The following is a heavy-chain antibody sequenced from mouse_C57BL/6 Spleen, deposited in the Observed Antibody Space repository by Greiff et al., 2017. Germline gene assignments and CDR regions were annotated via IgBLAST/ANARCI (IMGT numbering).Heavy chain of an antibody. Sequence: VQLQQSGAELARPGASVKLSCKASGYTFTSYGISWVKQRTGQGLEWIGEIYPRSGNTYYNEKFKGKATLTADKSSSTAYMELRSLTSEDSAVYFCAIYYGSSSAWFAYWGQGTLVTVSA. CDR3: AIYYGSSSAWFAY. D-gene: IGHD1-1*01. J-gene: IGHJ3*01. V-gene: IGHV1-81*01. CDR1: GYTFTSYG. CDR2: IYPRSGNT.